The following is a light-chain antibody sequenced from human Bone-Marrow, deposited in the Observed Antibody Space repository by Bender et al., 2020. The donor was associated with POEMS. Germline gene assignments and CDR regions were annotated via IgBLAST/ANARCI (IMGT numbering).Light chain of an antibody. CDR2: EAT. V-gene: IGLV2-23*01. CDR1: SNGVGNVYL. J-gene: IGLJ1*01. Sequence: QSALTQPASVSGSPGQSITISCTETSNGVGNVYLFSWYQQHPGKVPKLIIYEATKRPSGVSDRFAGSRSGNVASLTISGLQTEDEADYYCSSYVGSSSFVFGTGTTVTV. CDR3: SSYVGSSSFV.